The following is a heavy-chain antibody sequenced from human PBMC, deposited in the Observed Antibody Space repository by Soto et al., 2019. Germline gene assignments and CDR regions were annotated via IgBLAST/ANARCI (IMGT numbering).Heavy chain of an antibody. J-gene: IGHJ4*02. CDR2: ISGSGGST. Sequence: PGGSLRLSCTASGFTFGDYAMSWVRQAPGKGLEWVSAISGSGGSTYYADSVKGRFTISRDNSKNTLYLQMNSLRAEDTAVYYCANGDRYDILTGPFDYWGQGTLVTVSS. D-gene: IGHD3-9*01. CDR1: GFTFGDYA. V-gene: IGHV3-23*01. CDR3: ANGDRYDILTGPFDY.